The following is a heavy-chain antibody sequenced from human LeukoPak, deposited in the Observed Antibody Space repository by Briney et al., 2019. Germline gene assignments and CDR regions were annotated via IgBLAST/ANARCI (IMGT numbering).Heavy chain of an antibody. V-gene: IGHV4-61*02. J-gene: IGHJ4*02. Sequence: PSETLSLTCTVSGGSISSGSYYWSWIRQPAGKGLEWIGRIYTSGSTNYNPSLKSRVTISVDTSKNQFSLKLSSVTAADTAVYYCARVKTGGSYGKDWGQGTLVTVSS. CDR3: ARVKTGGSYGKD. D-gene: IGHD3-16*01. CDR2: IYTSGST. CDR1: GGSISSGSYY.